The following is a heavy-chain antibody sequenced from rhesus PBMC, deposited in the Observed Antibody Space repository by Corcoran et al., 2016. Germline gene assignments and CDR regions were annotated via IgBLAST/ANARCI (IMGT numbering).Heavy chain of an antibody. V-gene: IGHV3-54*02. CDR1: GFTFSSYG. D-gene: IGHD6-25*01. CDR2: ISYDGSKK. J-gene: IGHJ6*01. CDR3: ARDKEAGYSGSWSGLDS. Sequence: EVQLVETGGGLVQPGGSLKLSCAASGFTFSSYGMHWVRQAPGKGLEWVAVISYDGSKKYYADSVKDRFTISRDNSKNMLYLQMNNLKWEDTAVYYCARDKEAGYSGSWSGLDSWGQGVVVTVSS.